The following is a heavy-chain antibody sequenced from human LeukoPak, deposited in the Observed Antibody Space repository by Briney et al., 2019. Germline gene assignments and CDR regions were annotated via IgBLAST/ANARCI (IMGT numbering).Heavy chain of an antibody. CDR1: GGSISSYY. D-gene: IGHD2-2*02. CDR3: ARETGYCSSTSCYKWDAFDI. V-gene: IGHV4-59*12. J-gene: IGHJ3*02. CDR2: IYHSGST. Sequence: SETLSLTCTVSGGSISSYYWSWIRQPPGKGLEWIGYIYHSGSTYYNPSLKSRVTISVDRSKNQFSLKLSSVTAADTAVYYCARETGYCSSTSCYKWDAFDIWGQGTMVTVSS.